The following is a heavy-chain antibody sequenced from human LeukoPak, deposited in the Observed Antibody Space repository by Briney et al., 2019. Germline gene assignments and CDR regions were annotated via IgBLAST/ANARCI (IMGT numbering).Heavy chain of an antibody. CDR3: ATARRYSSGWYRDY. CDR1: GGSFSGYY. V-gene: IGHV4-34*01. D-gene: IGHD6-19*01. Sequence: PSETLSLTCAVYGGSFSGYYWSWIRQPRGKGLEWIGEINHSGSTNYNPSLKSRVTISVDTSKNQFSLKLSSVTAADTAVYYCATARRYSSGWYRDYWGQGTLVTVSS. J-gene: IGHJ4*02. CDR2: INHSGST.